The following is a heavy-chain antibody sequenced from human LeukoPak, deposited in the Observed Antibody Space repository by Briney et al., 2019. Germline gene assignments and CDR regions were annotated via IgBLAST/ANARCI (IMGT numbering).Heavy chain of an antibody. J-gene: IGHJ4*02. V-gene: IGHV4-34*01. CDR2: INHSGST. CDR1: GGSFSGYY. D-gene: IGHD3-22*01. CDR3: AREGSSGTDY. Sequence: SETLSLTCAVYGGSFSGYYWSWIRQPPGKGLEWIGEINHSGSTNYNPSLKSRVTISVDTPKNQFSLNLSSVTAADTAVYCCAREGSSGTDYWGQGTLVTVSS.